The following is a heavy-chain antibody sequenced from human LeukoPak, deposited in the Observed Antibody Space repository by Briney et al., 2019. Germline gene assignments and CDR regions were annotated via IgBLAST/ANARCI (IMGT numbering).Heavy chain of an antibody. CDR3: ARWYGGDAFDI. J-gene: IGHJ3*02. CDR1: GYGFTSYW. CDR2: IYPGDSDT. D-gene: IGHD6-13*01. Sequence: LGESLKISCKVSGYGFTSYWIGWVRQMPGKGLEWMGIIYPGDSDTRYSPCFQGQVTISADKSISTAYLQWSSLKAADTAMYYCARWYGGDAFDIWGQGTMVTVSS. V-gene: IGHV5-51*01.